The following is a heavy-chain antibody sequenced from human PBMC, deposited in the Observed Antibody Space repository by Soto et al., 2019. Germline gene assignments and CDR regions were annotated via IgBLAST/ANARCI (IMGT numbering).Heavy chain of an antibody. J-gene: IGHJ3*01. CDR2: ISGGGDGT. CDR3: AKKGLGSLKTFCSNSDCHYAFDL. V-gene: IGHV3-23*01. D-gene: IGHD2-8*01. CDR1: GFTFINYA. Sequence: EVQLLESGGGLVQPGGSLRLPCAASGFTFINYAMIWVRQAPGKGLEWVSTISGGGDGTYYADSVKGHFTISRDNSKNTLYLQMNSLRAEDTAIYYCAKKGLGSLKTFCSNSDCHYAFDLWGQGTVVTVSS.